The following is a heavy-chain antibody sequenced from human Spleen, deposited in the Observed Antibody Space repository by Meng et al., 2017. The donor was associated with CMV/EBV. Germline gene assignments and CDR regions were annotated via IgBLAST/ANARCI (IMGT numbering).Heavy chain of an antibody. Sequence: GESLKISCAASGFTFSTSWMLWVRQAPGKGLVWVARINSDGNSRNYADSVKGRFIISRDNSKNTLYLQMTSLRVEDTAVYYCAKGGYSYGPSRHWGRGTLVTVSS. CDR2: INSDGNSR. V-gene: IGHV3-74*01. J-gene: IGHJ4*02. CDR1: GFTFSTSW. D-gene: IGHD5-18*01. CDR3: AKGGYSYGPSRH.